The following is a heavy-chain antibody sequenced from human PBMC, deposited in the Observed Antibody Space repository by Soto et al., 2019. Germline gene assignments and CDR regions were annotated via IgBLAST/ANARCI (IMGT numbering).Heavy chain of an antibody. V-gene: IGHV3-30*03. CDR2: ISYDGSNK. CDR3: VGGQYYFDY. Sequence: QVQLVESGGGVVQPGRSLRLSCAASGFPFTTYGMHWVREGPGKGLEWVAVISYDGSNKYYADSVKGRFTISRDNSKNTLYLQMNSLRHEDTGLYYCVGGQYYFDYRGQGTLVTVSS. J-gene: IGHJ4*02. D-gene: IGHD3-10*01. CDR1: GFPFTTYG.